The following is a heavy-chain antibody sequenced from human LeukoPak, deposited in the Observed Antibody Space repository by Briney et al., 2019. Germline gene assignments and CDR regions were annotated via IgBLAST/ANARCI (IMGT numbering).Heavy chain of an antibody. D-gene: IGHD6-13*01. J-gene: IGHJ4*02. CDR1: GGSISSYY. CDR2: IYYSGST. CDR3: ARGKAGHNY. Sequence: SETLSLTCTVSGGSISSYYWSWIRQPPGKGLEWIGYIYYSGSTNYNPSLKSRVIISVDTSKNQFSLKLSSVTAADTAVYYCARGKAGHNYWGQGTLVTVSS. V-gene: IGHV4-59*08.